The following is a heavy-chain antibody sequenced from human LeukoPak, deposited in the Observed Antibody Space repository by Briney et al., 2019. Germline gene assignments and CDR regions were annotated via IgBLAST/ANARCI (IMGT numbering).Heavy chain of an antibody. V-gene: IGHV4-38-2*01. CDR3: ARNRSVTTTPGFDH. D-gene: IGHD4-17*01. Sequence: PSETLSLTCAVSGYSIRGDDYWGWIRQSPGKRLEWIGSIYHSGSTHYNPSLKSRVTISVDTSKNQFSLMLNSVTAADTAVYYCARNRSVTTTPGFDHWGQGTLVTVSS. CDR2: IYHSGST. J-gene: IGHJ4*02. CDR1: GYSIRGDDY.